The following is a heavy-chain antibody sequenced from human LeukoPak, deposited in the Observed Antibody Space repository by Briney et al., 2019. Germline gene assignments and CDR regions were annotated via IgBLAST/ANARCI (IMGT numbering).Heavy chain of an antibody. Sequence: GESLKISCKGSGYSFTSYWIGWVRQMPGKGLEWMGIIYPGDSDTRYSPSFQGQVTISADKSISTAYLQWSSLKASDTAMYYCARQGIAVAGHRNWFDPWGQGTLVTVSS. CDR1: GYSFTSYW. CDR3: ARQGIAVAGHRNWFDP. CDR2: IYPGDSDT. V-gene: IGHV5-51*01. J-gene: IGHJ5*02. D-gene: IGHD6-19*01.